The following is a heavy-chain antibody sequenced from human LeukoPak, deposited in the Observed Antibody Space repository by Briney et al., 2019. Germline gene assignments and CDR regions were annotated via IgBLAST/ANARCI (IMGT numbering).Heavy chain of an antibody. CDR2: INPSGGST. J-gene: IGHJ6*02. D-gene: IGHD2-15*01. CDR1: GYTFTSYY. Sequence: GASVKVSCKASGYTFTSYYMHWVRQSPGQGLEWMEIINPSGGSTSYAQKFQGRVAMTRDTSTSTVYMELSSLRSEDTAVYYCARDYCSGGSCYYYGMDVWGQGTTVTVSS. V-gene: IGHV1-46*01. CDR3: ARDYCSGGSCYYYGMDV.